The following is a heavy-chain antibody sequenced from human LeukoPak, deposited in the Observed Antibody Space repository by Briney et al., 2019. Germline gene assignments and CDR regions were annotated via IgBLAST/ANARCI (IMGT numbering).Heavy chain of an antibody. J-gene: IGHJ4*02. CDR3: ATGTHYDLLPF. D-gene: IGHD3-9*01. CDR1: GYSINELS. Sequence: GASVKVSCKVSGYSINELSAHWVRQAPGKGLRWMGGFDPGSGEIIYEQKFQDRVTMTEDTSTDTAYMELSSLRSEDTAPYYCATGTHYDLLPFWGQGTLVTVSS. V-gene: IGHV1-24*01. CDR2: FDPGSGEI.